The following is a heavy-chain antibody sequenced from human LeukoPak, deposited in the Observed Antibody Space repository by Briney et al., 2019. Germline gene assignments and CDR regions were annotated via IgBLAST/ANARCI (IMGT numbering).Heavy chain of an antibody. V-gene: IGHV4-39*07. J-gene: IGHJ4*02. Sequence: SETLSLTCTVSGGSISSSSYYWGWIRQPPGKGLEWIGSIYYSGSTYYNPSLKSRVTISVDTSKNQFSLKLSSVTAADTAVYYCARGSGSGSYYMYYFDYWGQGTLVTVSS. D-gene: IGHD3-10*01. CDR3: ARGSGSGSYYMYYFDY. CDR1: GGSISSSSYY. CDR2: IYYSGST.